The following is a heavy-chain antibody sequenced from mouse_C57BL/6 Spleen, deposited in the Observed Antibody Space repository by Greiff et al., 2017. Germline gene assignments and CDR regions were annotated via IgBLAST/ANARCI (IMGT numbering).Heavy chain of an antibody. CDR3: ARTSIYYDYDGGNFDY. J-gene: IGHJ2*01. CDR2: IWWDDDK. D-gene: IGHD2-4*01. CDR1: GFSLSTFGMG. Sequence: QVTLKESGPGILQPSQTLSLTCSFSGFSLSTFGMGVGWIRQPSGKGLEWLAHIWWDDDKYYNPALKSRLTISKDTSKNQVFLKIANVDTADTATYYCARTSIYYDYDGGNFDYWGQGTTLTVSS. V-gene: IGHV8-8*01.